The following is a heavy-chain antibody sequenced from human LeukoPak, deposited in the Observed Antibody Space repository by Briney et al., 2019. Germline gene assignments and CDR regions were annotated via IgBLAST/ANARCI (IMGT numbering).Heavy chain of an antibody. D-gene: IGHD6-19*01. CDR3: ARDPSSIAVAGGIYP. CDR2: IYYSGST. J-gene: IGHJ5*02. V-gene: IGHV4-39*07. CDR1: GGSISSSSYY. Sequence: SETLSLTCTVSGGSISSSSYYWGWIRQPPGKGLEWIGSIYYSGSTYYNPSLKSRVTISVDTSKNQFSLKLSSVTAADTAVYYCARDPSSIAVAGGIYPWGQGTLVTVSS.